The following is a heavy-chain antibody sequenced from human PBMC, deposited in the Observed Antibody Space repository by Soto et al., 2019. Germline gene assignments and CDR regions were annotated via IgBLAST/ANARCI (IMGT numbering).Heavy chain of an antibody. J-gene: IGHJ5*02. D-gene: IGHD6-13*01. CDR3: ARSPWYSSSWYWFDP. CDR1: GFTFSSYW. V-gene: IGHV3-7*01. CDR2: IKQDGSEK. Sequence: GGSLRLSCAASGFTFSSYWMSWVRQAPGKGLEWVANIKQDGSEKYYVDSVKGRFTISRDNAKNSLYLQMNSLRAEDTAVYYSARSPWYSSSWYWFDPWGQGTLVTVSS.